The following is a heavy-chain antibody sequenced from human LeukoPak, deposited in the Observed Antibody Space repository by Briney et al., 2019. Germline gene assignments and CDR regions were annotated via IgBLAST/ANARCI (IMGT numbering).Heavy chain of an antibody. V-gene: IGHV3-21*01. CDR2: ISSSSSYI. CDR3: ARDRRQYSNGDLLDY. D-gene: IGHD5-18*01. J-gene: IGHJ4*02. CDR1: GFTFSSYS. Sequence: GGSLRLSCAASGFTFSSYSMNWVRQAPVKVLEWVSSISSSSSYIYYADSVKGRFTISRDNAKNSLYLQMNSLRAEDTAVYYCARDRRQYSNGDLLDYWGQGTLVTVSS.